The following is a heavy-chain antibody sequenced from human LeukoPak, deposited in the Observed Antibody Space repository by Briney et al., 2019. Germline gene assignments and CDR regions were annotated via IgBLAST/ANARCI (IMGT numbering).Heavy chain of an antibody. Sequence: PSETLSLTCTVSGGSISSYYWSWIRQPAGKGLEWIGRIYTSGSTNYNPSLKSRVTMSVDTSKNQFSLKLSSVTAADTAVYYCARLSYSSGWYRFFDYWGQGTLVTVSS. V-gene: IGHV4-4*07. CDR1: GGSISSYY. CDR3: ARLSYSSGWYRFFDY. CDR2: IYTSGST. D-gene: IGHD6-19*01. J-gene: IGHJ4*02.